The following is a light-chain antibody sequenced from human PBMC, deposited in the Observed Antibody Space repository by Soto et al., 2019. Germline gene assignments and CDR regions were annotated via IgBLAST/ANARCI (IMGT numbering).Light chain of an antibody. CDR1: QSVISNY. J-gene: IGKJ1*01. CDR2: GSS. CDR3: QQYGSSPRT. V-gene: IGKV3-20*01. Sequence: EIVLTQSPGTLSLSPGERATLSCKASQSVISNYLAWYQQRPGQAPRLLIYGSSSRATGIPDRFSGSGSGTDFTLTISRLESEDFAVYYCQQYGSSPRTFGQGTKVEFK.